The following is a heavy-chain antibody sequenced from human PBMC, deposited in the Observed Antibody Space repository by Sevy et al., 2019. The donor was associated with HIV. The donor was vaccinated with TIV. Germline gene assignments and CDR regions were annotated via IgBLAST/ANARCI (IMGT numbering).Heavy chain of an antibody. CDR3: ARGSYDKYVWGSYRPTYFDY. J-gene: IGHJ4*02. CDR2: ITHSENT. Sequence: SETLSLTCAVYGGSFSGYYWTFFRQPPGKGLEWIGEITHSENTNSNPSLKSPVTISVDTSKNQFSLKLTTVTATDTPVDFSARGSYDKYVWGSYRPTYFDYWVQGSLVTVSS. V-gene: IGHV4-34*01. CDR1: GGSFSGYY. D-gene: IGHD3-16*02.